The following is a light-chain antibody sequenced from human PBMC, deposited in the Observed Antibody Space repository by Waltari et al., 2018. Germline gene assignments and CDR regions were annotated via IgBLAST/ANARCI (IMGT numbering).Light chain of an antibody. V-gene: IGKV3-11*01. J-gene: IGKJ4*01. CDR2: DAS. CDR3: QQRSTWPLT. CDR1: QSVGSY. Sequence: EIVLTQSPVTLSLSPGERATLSCRASQSVGSYLACYQQKAGQAPRLLIYDASNGATGIPARFSGSGSGTDFTLTISSLEPEDFAIYYCQQRSTWPLTFGGGSKVEI.